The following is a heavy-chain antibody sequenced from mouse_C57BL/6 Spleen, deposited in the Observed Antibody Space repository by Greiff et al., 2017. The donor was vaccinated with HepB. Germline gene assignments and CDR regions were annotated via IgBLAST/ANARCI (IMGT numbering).Heavy chain of an antibody. V-gene: IGHV14-4*01. CDR1: GFNIKDDY. CDR3: TTPYYDYDVGAMDY. Sequence: EVQLQQSGAELVRPGASVKLSCTASGFNIKDDYMHWVKQRPEQGLEWIGWIDPENGDTEYASKFQGKATITADTSSNTAYLQLSSLTSEDTAVYYCTTPYYDYDVGAMDYWGQGTSVTVSS. CDR2: IDPENGDT. J-gene: IGHJ4*01. D-gene: IGHD2-4*01.